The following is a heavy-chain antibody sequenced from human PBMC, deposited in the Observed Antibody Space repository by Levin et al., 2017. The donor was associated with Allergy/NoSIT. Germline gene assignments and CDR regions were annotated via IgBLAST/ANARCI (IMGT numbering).Heavy chain of an antibody. CDR2: IWYDGSNK. J-gene: IGHJ6*02. V-gene: IGHV3-33*01. CDR1: GFTFSSYG. CDR3: ARDVVVTAVHYGMDV. D-gene: IGHD2-21*02. Sequence: GGSLRLSCAASGFTFSSYGMHWVRQAPGKGLEWVAVIWYDGSNKYYADSVKGRFTISRDNSKNTLYLQMNSLRAEDTAVYYCARDVVVTAVHYGMDVWGQGTTVTVSS.